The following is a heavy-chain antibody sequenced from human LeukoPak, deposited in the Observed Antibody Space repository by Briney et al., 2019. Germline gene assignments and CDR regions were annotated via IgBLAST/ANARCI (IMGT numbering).Heavy chain of an antibody. CDR3: ARVDRRWRTFDY. CDR2: IYHSGRT. CDR1: GYSLSRGYY. V-gene: IGHV4-38-2*01. Sequence: SETLSLTCAVSGYSLSRGYYWGWIRHTPGKGLERIGSIYHSGRTCYSPALKSRVTISVHTSKNQFSLKLSSVPAADTAVYYCARVDRRWRTFDYWGQGTLVAVSS. J-gene: IGHJ4*02. D-gene: IGHD5-24*01.